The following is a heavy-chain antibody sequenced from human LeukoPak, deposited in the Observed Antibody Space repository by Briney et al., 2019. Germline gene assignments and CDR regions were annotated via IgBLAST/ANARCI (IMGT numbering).Heavy chain of an antibody. D-gene: IGHD5/OR15-5a*01. CDR1: GFTLRSYS. V-gene: IGHV3-21*01. CDR2: ITSSTSSE. J-gene: IGHJ3*02. Sequence: PGGSLRLSCEASGFTLRSYSMVWVRQAPGKGLEWVSCITSSTSSEYYADSVKGRFTISRDNAKNSVFLQMNSLRVEDTALYYCARRTFYHEDSVRDVLDISGQKTIGTVSS. CDR3: ARRTFYHEDSVRDVLDI.